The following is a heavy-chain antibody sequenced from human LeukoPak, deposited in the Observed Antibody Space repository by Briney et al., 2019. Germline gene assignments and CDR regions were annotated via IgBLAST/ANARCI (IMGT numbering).Heavy chain of an antibody. J-gene: IGHJ4*02. Sequence: SETLSLTCAVYGGSFNGYYWSWIRQPPGKGLEWIGEINHSGSTNYNPSLKSRVTISVDTSKNQFSLKLSSVTAADTAVYYCARGRGGSFDYWGQGTLVTVSS. CDR3: ARGRGGSFDY. CDR2: INHSGST. V-gene: IGHV4-34*01. D-gene: IGHD2-15*01. CDR1: GGSFNGYY.